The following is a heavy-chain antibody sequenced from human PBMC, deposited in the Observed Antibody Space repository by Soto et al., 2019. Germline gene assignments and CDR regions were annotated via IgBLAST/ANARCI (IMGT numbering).Heavy chain of an antibody. V-gene: IGHV3-23*01. CDR2: ISGSGGST. D-gene: IGHD2-2*01. CDR1: GFTFSSYA. CDR3: AKVEDIVVVPGRGFFDY. Sequence: GGSLRLSCAASGFTFSSYAMSWVRQAPGKGLEWVSAISGSGGSTYYADSVKGRFTISRDNSKNTLYLQMNSLRAEDTAVYYCAKVEDIVVVPGRGFFDYWGQGTLVTVSS. J-gene: IGHJ4*02.